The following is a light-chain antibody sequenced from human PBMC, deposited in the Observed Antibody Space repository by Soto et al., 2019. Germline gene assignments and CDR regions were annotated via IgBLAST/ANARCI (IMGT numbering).Light chain of an antibody. CDR1: NSDVGTYHL. Sequence: QSALTQPASVSGSPGQSVTISCTGTNSDVGTYHLVSWYQQHPRKAPKLFIFEVTKRPSGVSNRFAGSKSGNTASLTISGLQTEDEADHFCCSLPGGSTFDQFGVGTKLTVL. CDR2: EVT. CDR3: CSLPGGSTFDQ. V-gene: IGLV2-23*02. J-gene: IGLJ3*02.